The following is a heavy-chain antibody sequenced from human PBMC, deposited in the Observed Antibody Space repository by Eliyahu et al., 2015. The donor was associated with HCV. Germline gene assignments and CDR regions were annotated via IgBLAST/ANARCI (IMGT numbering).Heavy chain of an antibody. CDR3: AKVTVLLHFGERGRGMDV. D-gene: IGHD3-10*01. CDR1: GFXXXNXG. J-gene: IGHJ6*04. V-gene: IGHV3-30*18. Sequence: QVQLVEXGGGVVQPGGSLXLSCAASGFXXXNXGXHWVRQAPGKGLGWVALISYDGSIKYYADSVKGRFTISRDNSKNTLYLQMNSLRPEDTATYYCAKVTVLLHFGERGRGMDVWGKGTTVTVSS. CDR2: ISYDGSIK.